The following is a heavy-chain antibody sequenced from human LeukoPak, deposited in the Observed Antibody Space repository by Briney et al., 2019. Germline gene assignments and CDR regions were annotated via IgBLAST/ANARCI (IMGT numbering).Heavy chain of an antibody. J-gene: IGHJ4*02. D-gene: IGHD6-13*01. CDR1: GYTFTSYG. CDR2: IIPILGIA. V-gene: IGHV1-69*04. CDR3: AEDKPGIAAPPRGY. Sequence: SVKVSCKASGYTFTSYGISWVRQAPGQGLEWMGRIIPILGIANYAQKFQGRVTITADKSTSTAYMELSSLRSEDTAVYYCAEDKPGIAAPPRGYWGQGTLVTVSS.